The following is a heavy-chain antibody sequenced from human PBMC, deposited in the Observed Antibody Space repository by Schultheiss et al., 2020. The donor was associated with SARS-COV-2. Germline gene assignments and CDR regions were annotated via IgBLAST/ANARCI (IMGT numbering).Heavy chain of an antibody. CDR1: GFTFSSYA. J-gene: IGHJ4*02. Sequence: GESLKISCAASGFTFSSYAMHWVRQAPGKGLEYVSAISSNGGSTYYANSVKGRFTISRDNAKNSLYLQMNSLRAEDTAVYYCASQGDYGESIDYWGQGTLVTVSS. V-gene: IGHV3-64*01. CDR3: ASQGDYGESIDY. CDR2: ISSNGGST. D-gene: IGHD4-17*01.